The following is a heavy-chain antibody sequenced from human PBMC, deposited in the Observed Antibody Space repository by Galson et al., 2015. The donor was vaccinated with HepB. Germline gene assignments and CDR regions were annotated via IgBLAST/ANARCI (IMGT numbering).Heavy chain of an antibody. J-gene: IGHJ4*02. D-gene: IGHD6-13*01. CDR2: ISGSGLNT. CDR1: GFTFSSYA. V-gene: IGHV3-23*01. CDR3: ARVGSSWSIFDY. Sequence: SLRLSCAASGFTFSSYAMSWVRQAPGKGLEWVSVISGSGLNTYYADSVKGRFTISRDNSRNTLYLQVNSLRAEDTAIYYCARVGSSWSIFDYWGQGTLVTVSS.